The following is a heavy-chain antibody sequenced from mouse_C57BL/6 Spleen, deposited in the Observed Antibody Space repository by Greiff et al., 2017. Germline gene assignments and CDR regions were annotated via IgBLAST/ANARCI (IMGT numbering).Heavy chain of an antibody. D-gene: IGHD2-3*01. V-gene: IGHV1-9*01. CDR2: ILPGSGST. J-gene: IGHJ4*01. CDR1: GYTFTGYW. CDR3: ARVKVYDGYSYYAMDY. Sequence: VKLQQSGAELMKPGASVKLSCKATGYTFTGYWIEWVKQRPGHGLEWIGEILPGSGSTNYNEKFKGKATFTADTSSNTAYLQLSSLTTEDSAIYYCARVKVYDGYSYYAMDYWGQGTSVTVSS.